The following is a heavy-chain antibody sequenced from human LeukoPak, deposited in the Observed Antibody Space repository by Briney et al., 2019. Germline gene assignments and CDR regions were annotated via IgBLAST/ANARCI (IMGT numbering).Heavy chain of an antibody. Sequence: PGGSLRLSCAASGFTFSSYGMHWVRQAPGKGLEWVAVISYDGSNKYYADSVKSRFTISRDNSKNTLYLQMNSLRAEDTAVYYCAKDRRIVVVVAPDYWGQGTLVTVSS. J-gene: IGHJ4*02. CDR2: ISYDGSNK. CDR1: GFTFSSYG. D-gene: IGHD2-15*01. V-gene: IGHV3-30*18. CDR3: AKDRRIVVVVAPDY.